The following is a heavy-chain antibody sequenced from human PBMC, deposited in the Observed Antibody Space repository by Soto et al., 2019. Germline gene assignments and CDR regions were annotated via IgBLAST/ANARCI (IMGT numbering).Heavy chain of an antibody. CDR3: AHPFVYYYDSSGYQYYFDY. CDR1: GFSLSTSGVG. V-gene: IGHV2-5*02. J-gene: IGHJ4*02. CDR2: IYWDDDK. Sequence: QITLKESGPPLVKPTQTLTLTCTFSGFSLSTSGVGVGWIRQPPGKALEWLALIYWDDDKRYSPSLKSRLTITKDTSKNQVVLTMTNMDPVDTATYYCAHPFVYYYDSSGYQYYFDYWGQGTLVTVSS. D-gene: IGHD3-22*01.